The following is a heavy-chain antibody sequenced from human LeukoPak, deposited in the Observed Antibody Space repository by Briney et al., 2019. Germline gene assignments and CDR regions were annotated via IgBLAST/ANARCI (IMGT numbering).Heavy chain of an antibody. Sequence: SETLSLTCTDSGGSISSYYWSWIRQPAGKGLEWIGRIYTSGSTNYNPSLKSRVTMSVDTSKNQFALMLSSVTAADTAVYYCARVQTVNYYYGMDVWGQGTTVTVSS. D-gene: IGHD2-21*02. CDR2: IYTSGST. CDR1: GGSISSYY. CDR3: ARVQTVNYYYGMDV. J-gene: IGHJ6*02. V-gene: IGHV4-4*07.